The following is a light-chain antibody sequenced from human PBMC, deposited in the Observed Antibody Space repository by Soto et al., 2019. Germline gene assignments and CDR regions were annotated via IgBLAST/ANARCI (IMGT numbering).Light chain of an antibody. Sequence: QSALTQPASVSGSPGQSITICCTGTSSDVGGYNYVSWYQQHPGKAPKLMIYAVSNRPSGVSTRFSGSKSGNTASLTISGLQAEDEADYHCSSYTTSSTLLYVFGTGTKLTVL. V-gene: IGLV2-14*01. CDR2: AVS. J-gene: IGLJ1*01. CDR3: SSYTTSSTLLYV. CDR1: SSDVGGYNY.